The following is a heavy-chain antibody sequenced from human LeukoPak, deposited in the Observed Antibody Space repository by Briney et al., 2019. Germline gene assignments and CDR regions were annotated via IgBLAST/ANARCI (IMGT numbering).Heavy chain of an antibody. D-gene: IGHD3-16*01. J-gene: IGHJ6*04. V-gene: IGHV3-21*01. CDR1: GFIFSSYS. CDR3: VKSTRAVMAMMDV. CDR2: ISSRSTYI. Sequence: GGSLRLSCAASGFIFSSYSMNWVRQAPGKGLEWVSSISSRSTYIYHADSVKGRFTTSRDNAKNSLFLQMNSLRAEDTAVYFCVKSTRAVMAMMDVWGKGTTVTVSS.